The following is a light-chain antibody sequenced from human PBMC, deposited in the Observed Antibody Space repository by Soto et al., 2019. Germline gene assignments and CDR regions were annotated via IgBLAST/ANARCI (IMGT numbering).Light chain of an antibody. J-gene: IGLJ2*01. CDR2: EGS. CDR1: SSDVGSYNL. CDR3: CSYEGSSTCAVA. Sequence: QSALTQPASVSGSPGQSITISCTGTSSDVGSYNLVSWYQQHPGKAPKLMIYEGSKRPSGVSNRFSGSKSGNTASLTISGLQEEDDAASYCCSYEGSSTCAVAFGGGTKVTVL. V-gene: IGLV2-23*01.